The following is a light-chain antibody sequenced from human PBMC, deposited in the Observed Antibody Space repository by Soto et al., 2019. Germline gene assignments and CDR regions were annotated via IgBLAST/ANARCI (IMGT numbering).Light chain of an antibody. CDR3: CSYSGRSTV. V-gene: IGLV2-23*02. J-gene: IGLJ1*01. Sequence: LTQPASVSGSPGQSVTISCTGTSSDVGSYKLVSWYQQYPGRAPKLIIFEVSKRSSGISNRFSGSKSANTASLTISGLQADDDAYYYCCSYSGRSTVFGTGTKVTVL. CDR2: EVS. CDR1: SSDVGSYKL.